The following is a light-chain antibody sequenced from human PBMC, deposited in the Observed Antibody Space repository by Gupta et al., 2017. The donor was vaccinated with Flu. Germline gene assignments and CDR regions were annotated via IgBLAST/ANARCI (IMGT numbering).Light chain of an antibody. CDR1: NLGSKS. Sequence: SYVLTQPPSVSVAPGQTARLTCGGNNLGSKSVQWYQRKPGQAPLLVVYDDSDRPSGIPERFSGSNSGNTATLTISRVEAGDEADYYCQVWDSSSDHPGVVFGGGTKLTVL. CDR2: DDS. CDR3: QVWDSSSDHPGVV. J-gene: IGLJ2*01. V-gene: IGLV3-21*02.